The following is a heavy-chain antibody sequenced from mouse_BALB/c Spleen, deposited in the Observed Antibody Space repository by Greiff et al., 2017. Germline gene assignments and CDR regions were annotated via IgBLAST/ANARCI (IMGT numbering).Heavy chain of an antibody. CDR3: ARDPSFAY. D-gene: IGHD6-1*01. J-gene: IGHJ3*01. CDR2: IRNKANGYTT. CDR1: GFTFTDYY. Sequence: EVKLEESGGGLVQPGGSLRLSCATSGFTFTDYYMSWVRQPPGKALEWLGFIRNKANGYTTEYSASVKGRFTISRDNSQSILYLQMNTLRAEDSATYYCARDPSFAYWGQGTLVTVSA. V-gene: IGHV7-3*02.